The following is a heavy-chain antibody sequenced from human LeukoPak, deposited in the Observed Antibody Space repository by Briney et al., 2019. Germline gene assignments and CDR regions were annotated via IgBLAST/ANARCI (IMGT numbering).Heavy chain of an antibody. CDR1: GFSFNDYT. D-gene: IGHD3-9*01. Sequence: GGSLRLSCAASGFSFNDYTMHWVRQAPGKGLEWVSLISWDGDSTYYADSVKGRFTISRDNSKNSLYLQMNSLRAEDTALYYCAKDSSDILTGHIPLWGQGTLVTVSS. J-gene: IGHJ4*02. CDR3: AKDSSDILTGHIPL. CDR2: ISWDGDST. V-gene: IGHV3-43*01.